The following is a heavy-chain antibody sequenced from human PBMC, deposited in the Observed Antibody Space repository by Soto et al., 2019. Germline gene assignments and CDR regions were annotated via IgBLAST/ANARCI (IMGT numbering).Heavy chain of an antibody. D-gene: IGHD1-1*01. CDR2: INPNSGGT. J-gene: IGHJ3*02. CDR3: ARGLRGTKGHAFDI. Sequence: GASVKVSCKASGYTFTSYGISWVRQAPGQGLEWMGWINPNSGGTNYAQKFQGRVTMTRDTSISTAYMELSRLRSDDTAVYYCARGLRGTKGHAFDIWGQGTMVTVSS. V-gene: IGHV1-2*02. CDR1: GYTFTSYG.